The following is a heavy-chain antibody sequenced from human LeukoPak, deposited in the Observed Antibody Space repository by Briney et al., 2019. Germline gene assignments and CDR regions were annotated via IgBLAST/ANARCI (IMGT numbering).Heavy chain of an antibody. D-gene: IGHD2-21*01. CDR3: ARTYCGGDCYPLPTNPFDY. V-gene: IGHV3-23*01. Sequence: GGSLRLSCAASGFTFSSYAMSWVRQAPGKGLEWASAISGSGGSTYYADSVKGRFTISRDNSKNTLYLQMNSLRAEDTAVYYCARTYCGGDCYPLPTNPFDYWGQGTLVTVSS. CDR2: ISGSGGST. J-gene: IGHJ4*02. CDR1: GFTFSSYA.